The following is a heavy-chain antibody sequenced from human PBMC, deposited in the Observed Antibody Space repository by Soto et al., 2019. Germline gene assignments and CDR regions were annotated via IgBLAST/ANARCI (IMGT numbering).Heavy chain of an antibody. Sequence: PSETLSLTCTVSGVSISSSSYYWGWIRQPPGKGLEWIGSIYYSGSTYYNPSLKSRVTISVDTSKNQFSLKLSSVTAADTAVYYCARHRRYYDILTGYYIPNNWFDPWGQGTLVTVSS. V-gene: IGHV4-39*01. CDR3: ARHRRYYDILTGYYIPNNWFDP. D-gene: IGHD3-9*01. CDR1: GVSISSSSYY. J-gene: IGHJ5*02. CDR2: IYYSGST.